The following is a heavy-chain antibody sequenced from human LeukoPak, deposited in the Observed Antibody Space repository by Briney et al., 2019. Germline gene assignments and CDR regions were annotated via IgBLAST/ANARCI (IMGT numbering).Heavy chain of an antibody. CDR3: ARDRLRIFGVVTYMFDY. D-gene: IGHD3-3*01. V-gene: IGHV3-11*01. Sequence: GGSLRLSCAASGFTFSDYYMSWIRQAPGKGLEWVSYISISGSTIYYADSVKGRFTISRDNAKNSLYLQMNSLRAEDTAVYYCARDRLRIFGVVTYMFDYWGQGTLVTVSS. J-gene: IGHJ4*02. CDR2: ISISGSTI. CDR1: GFTFSDYY.